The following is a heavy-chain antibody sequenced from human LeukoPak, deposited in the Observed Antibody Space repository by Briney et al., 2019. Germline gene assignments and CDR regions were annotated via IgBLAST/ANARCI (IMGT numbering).Heavy chain of an antibody. Sequence: SETLSLTCTVSGGSISRWYWSWIRQPAGKGLEWMGRVYSSGSTNYNPSLKSRVTMSVDTSKNQFLLRLSSVTAADTAIYYCATGSGDFDNWGQGTLVTVSS. D-gene: IGHD3-3*01. V-gene: IGHV4-4*07. CDR2: VYSSGST. J-gene: IGHJ4*02. CDR1: GGSISRWY. CDR3: ATGSGDFDN.